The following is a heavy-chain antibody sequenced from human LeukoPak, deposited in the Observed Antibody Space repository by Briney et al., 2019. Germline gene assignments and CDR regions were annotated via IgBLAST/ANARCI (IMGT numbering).Heavy chain of an antibody. CDR2: IRGEHRSS. V-gene: IGHV3-43*02. CDR1: GFTLDEYA. J-gene: IGHJ4*02. D-gene: IGHD3-10*02. Sequence: PGGSLRHSCSGSGFTLDEYASHWVRQSPGEGLEGVAFIRGEHRSSYYTDSVKGRFTMSSDNNTSSLYLQMYSLRPEETAFYCCARDDETYYYVGIGNNVDYWGQGTLLTVSS. CDR3: ARDDETYYYVGIGNNVDY.